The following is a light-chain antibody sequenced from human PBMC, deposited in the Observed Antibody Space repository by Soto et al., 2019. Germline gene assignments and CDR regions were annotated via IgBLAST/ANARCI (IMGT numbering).Light chain of an antibody. V-gene: IGLV7-43*01. CDR2: STS. CDR1: TGAVTSGYY. CDR3: LLYYGGPWV. Sequence: QTVVTQEPSLTVSPGGTVTLTCASSTGAVTSGYYPNWFQQKPGQAPRSLIYSTSYKHSWTPARFSGSLLGGKAALTLSGVQPEDEAEYYCLLYYGGPWVFAEGPSSPS. J-gene: IGLJ3*02.